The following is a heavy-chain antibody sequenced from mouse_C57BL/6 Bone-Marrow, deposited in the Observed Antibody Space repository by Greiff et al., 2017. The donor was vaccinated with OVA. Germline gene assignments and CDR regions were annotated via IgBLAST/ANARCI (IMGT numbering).Heavy chain of an antibody. CDR3: ARLDAMDY. V-gene: IGHV5-12*01. CDR2: ISNGGGST. CDR1: GFTFSDFY. Sequence: EVQLQESGGGLVQPGGSLKLSCVASGFTFSDFYMYWIRQTPEKRLEWVAYISNGGGSTYYPDTVKGRFTISRDNAKYTLYLQMSRLKSEDTAMYYCARLDAMDYWGQGTSVTVSS. J-gene: IGHJ4*01.